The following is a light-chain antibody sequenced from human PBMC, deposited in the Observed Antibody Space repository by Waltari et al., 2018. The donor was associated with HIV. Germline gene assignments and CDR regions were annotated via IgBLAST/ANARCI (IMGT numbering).Light chain of an antibody. J-gene: IGLJ3*02. Sequence: QSMLTPPPSVSAAPGQKVTISCSGSSSNLANIYVSWYQYLPGAAPKLVIYHNDNRPSGIPDRFSGSKSGASVTLVITGLQTGDEGDYYCGTWDSSLNAGVFGGGTKLTVL. CDR2: HND. V-gene: IGLV1-51*01. CDR3: GTWDSSLNAGV. CDR1: SSNLANIY.